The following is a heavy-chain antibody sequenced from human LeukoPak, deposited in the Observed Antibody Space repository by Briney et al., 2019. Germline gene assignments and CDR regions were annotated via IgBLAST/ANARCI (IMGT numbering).Heavy chain of an antibody. CDR1: GDTFSTYG. V-gene: IGHV1-69*05. CDR2: INPILGTA. CDR3: AREAHMVRGVNFDY. J-gene: IGHJ4*02. D-gene: IGHD3-10*01. Sequence: ASVKVSCKASGDTFSTYGITWVRQAPGQGLEWMGGINPILGTANFAQKFQGRVTITTDESTSTAYMELSSLRSEDTAVYYCAREAHMVRGVNFDYWGQGTLVTVSS.